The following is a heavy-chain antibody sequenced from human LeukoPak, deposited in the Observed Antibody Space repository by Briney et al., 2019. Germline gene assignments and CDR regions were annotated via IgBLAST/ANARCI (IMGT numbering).Heavy chain of an antibody. J-gene: IGHJ4*02. Sequence: GGSLRPSCAASGFTFASYAMNWVRQAPGKGLEWVSAISGSSDNTYYAGSVKGRFTISRDNSKNTLYLQMNSLRAEDAAVYYCAKLTGSNCYLPVDYWGQGALVTVSS. CDR3: AKLTGSNCYLPVDY. D-gene: IGHD2-21*02. CDR1: GFTFASYA. V-gene: IGHV3-23*01. CDR2: ISGSSDNT.